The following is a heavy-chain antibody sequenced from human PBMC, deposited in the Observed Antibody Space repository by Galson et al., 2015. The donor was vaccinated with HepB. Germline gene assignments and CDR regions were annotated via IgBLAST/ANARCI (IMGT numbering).Heavy chain of an antibody. J-gene: IGHJ6*02. V-gene: IGHV3-43*01. CDR2: ISWDGGST. D-gene: IGHD2-8*01. Sequence: SLRLSCAASGFTFDDYTMHWVRQAPGKGLEWVSLISWDGGSTYYADSVKGRFTISRDNSKNSLYLQMNSLRTEDTALYYCAKLLFVLMVYAILHYYYGMDVWGQGTTVTVSS. CDR1: GFTFDDYT. CDR3: AKLLFVLMVYAILHYYYGMDV.